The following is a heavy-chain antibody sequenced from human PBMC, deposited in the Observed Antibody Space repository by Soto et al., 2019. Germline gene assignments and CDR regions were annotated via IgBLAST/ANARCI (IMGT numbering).Heavy chain of an antibody. CDR3: ARSGGSYFGPFDS. CDR1: GFTFRRYT. D-gene: IGHD1-26*01. J-gene: IGHJ4*02. V-gene: IGHV3-30-3*01. CDR2: ISYDGSNK. Sequence: QVQLVESGGGVVKPGRSLRLSCAASGFTFRRYTMHWVRQAPGKGLEWVAVISYDGSNKYYADYVKGRFTISRDNSKNTLYVQMNRLRVEDTAVFYCARSGGSYFGPFDSWGQGTLVTVSS.